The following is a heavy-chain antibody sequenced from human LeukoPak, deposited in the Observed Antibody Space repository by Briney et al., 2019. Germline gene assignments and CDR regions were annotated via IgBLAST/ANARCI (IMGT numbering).Heavy chain of an antibody. D-gene: IGHD7-27*01. CDR1: GFTFSSSA. CDR2: ISSNGGNT. V-gene: IGHV3-64D*09. Sequence: PGGSLRLSCSASGFTFSSSAVHWVRQAPGKGLEYVSAISSNGGNTFHADSVKGRFTISRANSKNTLYLQMSSLRVEDTAVYYCVKDASGARVKWYFDLWGRGTLVTVSS. CDR3: VKDASGARVKWYFDL. J-gene: IGHJ2*01.